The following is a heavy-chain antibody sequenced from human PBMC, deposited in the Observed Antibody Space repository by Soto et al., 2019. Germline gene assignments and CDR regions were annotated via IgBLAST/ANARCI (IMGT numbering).Heavy chain of an antibody. CDR3: ARDSRRGYYDSSGDYPRASFDI. CDR1: TVSGND. CDR2: IYSGGST. V-gene: IGHV3-53*01. D-gene: IGHD3-22*01. Sequence: TVSGNDVSWIHKAPWNGLELVSVIYSGGSTYYADSVKGRFTISRDNSKNTLYLQMNSLRAEDTAVYYCARDSRRGYYDSSGDYPRASFDIWGLRNRVTVSS. J-gene: IGHJ3*02.